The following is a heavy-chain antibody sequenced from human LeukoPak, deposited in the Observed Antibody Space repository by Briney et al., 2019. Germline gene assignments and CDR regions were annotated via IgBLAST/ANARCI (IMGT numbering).Heavy chain of an antibody. CDR3: ARNGGSYSAGAFDI. CDR2: IYYSGST. D-gene: IGHD1-26*01. Sequence: SQTLSLTCTVSGGSISSGDYYWSWIRQHPGKGLEWIGYIYYSGSTYYNPSLKSRVTISVDTSKNQFSLKLSSVTAADTAVYYCARNGGSYSAGAFDIWGQGTMVTVSS. CDR1: GGSISSGDYY. V-gene: IGHV4-30-4*01. J-gene: IGHJ3*02.